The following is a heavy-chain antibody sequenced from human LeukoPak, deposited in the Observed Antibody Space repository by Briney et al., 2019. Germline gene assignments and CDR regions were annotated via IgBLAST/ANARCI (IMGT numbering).Heavy chain of an antibody. CDR3: VKDPRDKYGMNWFVS. D-gene: IGHD2/OR15-2a*01. Sequence: PGGSLRLSRVASGFSFGNYAISWVRQAPGKGLQWVSQISGTGGATWYAGFARDRFTISRDNSKKTLYLQMSGLRVEDTAMYYCVKDPRDKYGMNWFVSWAQGTLLIVSS. CDR2: ISGTGGAT. V-gene: IGHV3-23*01. CDR1: GFSFGNYA. J-gene: IGHJ5*01.